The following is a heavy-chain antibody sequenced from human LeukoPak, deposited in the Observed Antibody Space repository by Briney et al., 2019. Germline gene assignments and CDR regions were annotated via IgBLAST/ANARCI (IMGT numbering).Heavy chain of an antibody. V-gene: IGHV4-34*01. J-gene: IGHJ4*02. CDR2: INHNGST. CDR3: ARGKGHY. Sequence: SETLSLTCADYGGSFSGYYWSWIRQPPGKGLEWIGEINHNGSTNYNPSLKSRVTISVDTSKNHCSQKLSSVTAADTAVYYCARGKGHYWGQGTLVSVPS. CDR1: GGSFSGYY.